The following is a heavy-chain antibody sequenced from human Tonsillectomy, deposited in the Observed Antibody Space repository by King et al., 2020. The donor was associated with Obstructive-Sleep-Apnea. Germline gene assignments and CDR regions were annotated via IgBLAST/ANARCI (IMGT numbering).Heavy chain of an antibody. CDR1: GDSISTYY. J-gene: IGHJ4*02. CDR2: IYYRGST. V-gene: IGHV4-59*01. CDR3: ARDRGYSYGIDY. Sequence: QLQESGPGLVKPSETLSLTCTVSGDSISTYYWSWIRQPPGKGLEWIGYIYYRGSTSYNASLKSLVPISVDTSKNQFSLNLRSVTPPDTAVYYCARDRGYSYGIDYWGQGTLVTVSP. D-gene: IGHD5-18*01.